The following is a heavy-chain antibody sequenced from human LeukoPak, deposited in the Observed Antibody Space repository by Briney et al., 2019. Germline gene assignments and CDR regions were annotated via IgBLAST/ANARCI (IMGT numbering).Heavy chain of an antibody. V-gene: IGHV4-59*12. CDR1: GGSISSYY. J-gene: IGHJ4*02. Sequence: SETLSLTCTVSGGSISSYYWNWIRQPPGRGLEWIGYIYYSGTTNYNPSLKSRVTISLDTSKNQFSLKLTSVTAADTAIYYCARGNEYTWWQWSQGTLVTVSS. CDR3: ARGNEYTWWQ. D-gene: IGHD2-15*01. CDR2: IYYSGTT.